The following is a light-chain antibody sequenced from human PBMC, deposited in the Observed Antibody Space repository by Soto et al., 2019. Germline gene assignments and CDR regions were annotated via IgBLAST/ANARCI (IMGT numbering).Light chain of an antibody. CDR2: EVT. CDR3: CSYAGSSSVV. CDR1: SSDVGGYNL. V-gene: IGLV2-23*02. Sequence: QSVLTQPASVSGSPGRSITISCTGTSSDVGGYNLVSWYQQHPGKAPKLIIFEVTKRPLGISHRFSGSKSGNTASLTISGLQAEDEADYYCCSYAGSSSVVFGGGTQLTVL. J-gene: IGLJ2*01.